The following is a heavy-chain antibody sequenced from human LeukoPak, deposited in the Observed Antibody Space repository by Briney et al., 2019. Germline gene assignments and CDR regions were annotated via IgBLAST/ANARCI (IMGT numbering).Heavy chain of an antibody. J-gene: IGHJ3*02. CDR2: ISSSGSTI. V-gene: IGHV3-11*01. CDR3: AKVSHYYDSSSYYYYAFDI. CDR1: GFTFSDYY. Sequence: GGSLRLSCAASGFTFSDYYMSWIRQAPGKGLEWVSYISSSGSTIYYADSVKGRFTISRDNSKNTLYLQMNSLRAEDTAVYYCAKVSHYYDSSSYYYYAFDIWGQGTMVTVSS. D-gene: IGHD3-22*01.